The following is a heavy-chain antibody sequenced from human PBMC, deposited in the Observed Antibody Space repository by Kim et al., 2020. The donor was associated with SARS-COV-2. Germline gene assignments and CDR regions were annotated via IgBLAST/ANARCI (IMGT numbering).Heavy chain of an antibody. Sequence: SETLSLTCTVSGGSISSGDYYWSWIRQPPGKGLEWIGYIYYSGSTYYNPSLKSRVTISVDTSKNQFSLKLSSVTAADTAVYYCARAGSYSLFDYWGQGTLVTVSS. V-gene: IGHV4-30-4*01. CDR2: IYYSGST. CDR1: GGSISSGDYY. J-gene: IGHJ4*02. CDR3: ARAGSYSLFDY. D-gene: IGHD1-26*01.